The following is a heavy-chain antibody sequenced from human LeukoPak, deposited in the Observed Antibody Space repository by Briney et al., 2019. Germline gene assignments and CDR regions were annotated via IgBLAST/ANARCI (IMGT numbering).Heavy chain of an antibody. CDR2: ITSSGSTI. CDR1: GGSISSGSYC. D-gene: IGHD5-12*01. Sequence: PSQTLSLTCTVSGGSISSGSYCWSWIRQAPGKGLEWVSYITSSGSTIYYADSVKGRFTISRDNAKNSLYLQMNSLRAEDTAVYYCARVGEDKRVGWLRSTLHYYYYMDVWGKGTTVTISS. V-gene: IGHV3-11*01. J-gene: IGHJ6*03. CDR3: ARVGEDKRVGWLRSTLHYYYYMDV.